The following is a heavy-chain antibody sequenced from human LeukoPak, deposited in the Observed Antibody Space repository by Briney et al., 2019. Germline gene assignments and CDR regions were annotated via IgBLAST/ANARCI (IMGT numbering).Heavy chain of an antibody. Sequence: SETLSLTCSVSGGSISNYYWSWLRQPPGKGLEWIGSMYYSGSTNYNPSLKSRATISEDTSKKQFSLKLSSVTAADTAVYYCARAGYDTSGFWYFDLWGRGTLVTVSS. CDR3: ARAGYDTSGFWYFDL. J-gene: IGHJ2*01. CDR2: MYYSGST. D-gene: IGHD3-22*01. CDR1: GGSISNYY. V-gene: IGHV4-59*01.